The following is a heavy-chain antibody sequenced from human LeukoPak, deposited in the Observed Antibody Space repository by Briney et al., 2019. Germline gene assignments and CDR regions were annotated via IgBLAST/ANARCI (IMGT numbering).Heavy chain of an antibody. J-gene: IGHJ4*02. D-gene: IGHD3-9*01. CDR1: GFTFSSFG. CDR3: AKGGDYDILTGYPHY. CDR2: ISWNSGSI. V-gene: IGHV3-9*01. Sequence: GGSLRLSCAASGFTFSSFGMHWVRQAPGKGLEWVSGISWNSGSIGYADSVKGRFTISRDNAKNSLYLQMNSLRAEDTALYYCAKGGDYDILTGYPHYWGQGTLVTVSS.